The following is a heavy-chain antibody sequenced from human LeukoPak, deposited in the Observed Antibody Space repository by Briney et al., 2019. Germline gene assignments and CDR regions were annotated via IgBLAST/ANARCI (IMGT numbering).Heavy chain of an antibody. Sequence: GGSLRLSCAASGFSFNNFAMYWVRQAPGKGLEWVAHISYDGSSRYNEDSVKGRFTISRDDSKNTLYLQMDSLRADDTAVYYCARDIQRWAFDIWGQGTMVTVSS. D-gene: IGHD5-18*01. CDR1: GFSFNNFA. V-gene: IGHV3-30*04. CDR3: ARDIQRWAFDI. CDR2: ISYDGSSR. J-gene: IGHJ3*02.